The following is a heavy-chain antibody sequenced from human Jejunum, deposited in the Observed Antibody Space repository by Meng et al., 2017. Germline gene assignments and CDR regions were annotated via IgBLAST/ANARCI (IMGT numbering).Heavy chain of an antibody. J-gene: IGHJ5*02. V-gene: IGHV3-23*01. CDR3: AKLTSA. Sequence: DVPLLESGGGLVQPGGSLRLSCAASGFTFSSTSMSWVRQAPGKGLEWVSTISGSGGTTYYADAVKGRLAISRDNSNNTLYLQMNSLRAEDTAIYYCAKLTSAWGQGTLVTVSS. D-gene: IGHD2/OR15-2a*01. CDR2: ISGSGGTT. CDR1: GFTFSSTS.